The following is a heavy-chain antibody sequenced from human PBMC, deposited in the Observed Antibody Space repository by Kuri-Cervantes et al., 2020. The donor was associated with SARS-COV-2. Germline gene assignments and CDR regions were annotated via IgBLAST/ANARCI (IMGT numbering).Heavy chain of an antibody. CDR2: TYYRSKWYN. V-gene: IGHV6-1*01. CDR3: ARVHPGPEFYYGMGV. Sequence: LRLSCAISGDSVSSNTAAWNWTRQSPSRGLEWLGRTYYRSKWYNDYAVSVKSRITINPDTSKNQFSLHLNSVTPEDTAVYYCARVHPGPEFYYGMGVWGQGTTVTVSS. CDR1: GDSVSSNTAA. J-gene: IGHJ6*02. D-gene: IGHD3-10*01.